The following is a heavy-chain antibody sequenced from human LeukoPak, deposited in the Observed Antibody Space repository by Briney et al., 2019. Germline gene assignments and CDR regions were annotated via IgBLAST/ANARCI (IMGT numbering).Heavy chain of an antibody. CDR1: GGSISSYY. CDR3: ARGSTMVRGVIYYYYMDV. CDR2: IYTSGST. J-gene: IGHJ6*03. D-gene: IGHD3-10*01. Sequence: SETLSLTCTVSGGSISSYYWSWIRQPAGKGLEWIGRIYTSGSTNYNPSLKSRVTISVDTSKNQFSLKLSSVTAADTAVYYCARGSTMVRGVIYYYYMDVWGKGTTVTVSS. V-gene: IGHV4-4*07.